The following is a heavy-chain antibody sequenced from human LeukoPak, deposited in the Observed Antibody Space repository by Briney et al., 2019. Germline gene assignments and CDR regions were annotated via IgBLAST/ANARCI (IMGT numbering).Heavy chain of an antibody. D-gene: IGHD5-18*01. CDR1: GGSISSYY. V-gene: IGHV4-4*07. CDR3: AKEGYSYGPFDY. Sequence: ASETLSLTCTVSGGSISSYYWSWIRQPAGKGLEWIGRIYTSGSTNYNPSLKSRVTMSVDTSKNQFSLKLSSVTAADTAVYYCAKEGYSYGPFDYWGQGTLVTVSS. J-gene: IGHJ4*02. CDR2: IYTSGST.